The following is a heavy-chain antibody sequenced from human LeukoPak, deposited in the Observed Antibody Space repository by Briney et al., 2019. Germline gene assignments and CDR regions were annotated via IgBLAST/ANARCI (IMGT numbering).Heavy chain of an antibody. CDR1: GFTFSSYG. V-gene: IGHV3-23*01. Sequence: GGTLRLSCAASGFTFSSYGMSWVRQAPGKGLEWDSAISGSGGSTYYADSVKGRFAISRDNSKNTLYLQMNSLRAEDTAVYYCAKDDYYGSGSPHAFDIWGQGTMVTVSS. CDR3: AKDDYYGSGSPHAFDI. J-gene: IGHJ3*02. D-gene: IGHD3-10*01. CDR2: ISGSGGST.